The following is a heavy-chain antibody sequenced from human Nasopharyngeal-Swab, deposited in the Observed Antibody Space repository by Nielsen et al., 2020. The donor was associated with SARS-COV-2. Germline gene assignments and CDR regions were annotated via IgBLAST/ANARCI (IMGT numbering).Heavy chain of an antibody. D-gene: IGHD3-9*01. CDR2: INHSGST. J-gene: IGHJ4*02. V-gene: IGHV4-34*01. CDR3: ARGRYYDILTGYYYFDY. Sequence: GPLRLSCAVYGGSFSGYYWSWIRQPPGKGLEWIGEINHSGSTNYNPSLKSRVTISVDTSKNQFSLKLSSVTAADTAVYYCARGRYYDILTGYYYFDYWGQGTLVTVSS. CDR1: GGSFSGYY.